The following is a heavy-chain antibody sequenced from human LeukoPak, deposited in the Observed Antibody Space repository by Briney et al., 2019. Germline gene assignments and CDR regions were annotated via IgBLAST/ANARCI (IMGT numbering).Heavy chain of an antibody. Sequence: PGGSLRLSCAASGFIFSSLSMNWVRQAPGKGLEWVSYIRSDGARTDYTGAVKGRFTISRDNAKNSLYLQMNSLRVEDTAVYYCARMNYISTGWGAPFDYWGQGVLVTVSS. CDR2: IRSDGART. D-gene: IGHD1-7*01. CDR3: ARMNYISTGWGAPFDY. V-gene: IGHV3-48*04. J-gene: IGHJ4*02. CDR1: GFIFSSLS.